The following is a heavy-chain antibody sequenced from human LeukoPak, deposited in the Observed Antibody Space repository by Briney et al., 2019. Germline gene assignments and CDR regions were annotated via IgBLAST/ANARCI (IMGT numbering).Heavy chain of an antibody. CDR2: ISSSSTI. Sequence: GGSLILSCAASGFTFSSYSINWVRQAPGKGLDWVSYISSSSTIYYADSVKGRFTISRDNAKNSLYLQMNSLRAEDTAVYYCARGGPRGDYWGQGTLVTVSS. V-gene: IGHV3-48*04. D-gene: IGHD3-16*01. J-gene: IGHJ4*02. CDR1: GFTFSSYS. CDR3: ARGGPRGDY.